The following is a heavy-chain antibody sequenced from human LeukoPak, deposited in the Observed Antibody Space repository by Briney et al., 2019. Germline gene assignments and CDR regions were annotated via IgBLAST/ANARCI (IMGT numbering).Heavy chain of an antibody. CDR1: GFTFSSYA. V-gene: IGHV3-23*01. CDR3: AKDPRYCSGGSCYFGYYFDY. J-gene: IGHJ4*02. CDR2: FSGRGGST. D-gene: IGHD2-15*01. Sequence: GGSLRLSCAASGFTFSSYAMSWVRQAPGKGLDWVSPFSGRGGSTYYADSVKGRFTISRDNSKNTLYLQMNSLRAEDTAVYYCAKDPRYCSGGSCYFGYYFDYWGQGTLVTVSS.